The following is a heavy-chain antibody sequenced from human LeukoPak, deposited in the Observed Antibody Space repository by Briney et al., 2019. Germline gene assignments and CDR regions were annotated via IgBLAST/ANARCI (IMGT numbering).Heavy chain of an antibody. CDR1: GYTFTSYD. CDR3: ARGAPYSSGWGSFS. V-gene: IGHV1-8*01. CDR2: MNPNSGNT. Sequence: ASLKVSCKASGYTFTSYDINWVRQATGQGLEWMGWMNPNSGNTGYAQKFQGRVTMTRNTSISTAYMELSSLRSEDTAVYYCARGAPYSSGWGSFSWGQGTLVTVSS. D-gene: IGHD6-19*01. J-gene: IGHJ4*02.